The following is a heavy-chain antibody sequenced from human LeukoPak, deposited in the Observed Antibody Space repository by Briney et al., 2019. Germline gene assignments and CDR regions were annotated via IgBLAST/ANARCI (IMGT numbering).Heavy chain of an antibody. Sequence: SETLSLTCAVYGGSFSAYYWTWIRQPPGKGLEWIGEINHGGSSNYNSSLRSRVTISVDTSYKQFSLRLSSVTAADTAVYYCAPRGDIEHSYVYGKWFDPWGQGTRVTVSS. D-gene: IGHD5-18*01. CDR3: APRGDIEHSYVYGKWFDP. J-gene: IGHJ5*02. CDR2: INHGGSS. V-gene: IGHV4-34*01. CDR1: GGSFSAYY.